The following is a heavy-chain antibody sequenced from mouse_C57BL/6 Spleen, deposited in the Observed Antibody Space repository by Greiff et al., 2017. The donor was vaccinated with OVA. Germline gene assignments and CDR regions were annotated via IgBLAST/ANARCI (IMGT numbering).Heavy chain of an antibody. V-gene: IGHV14-4*01. CDR2: IDPENGDT. Sequence: EVQLQESGAELVRPGASVKLSCTASGFNIKDDYMHWVKQRPEQGLEWIGWIDPENGDTEYASKFQGKATITADTSSNTAYLQLSSLTSEDTAVYYCTTDKGGYFDVWGTGTTVTVSS. CDR1: GFNIKDDY. CDR3: TTDKGGYFDV. J-gene: IGHJ1*03.